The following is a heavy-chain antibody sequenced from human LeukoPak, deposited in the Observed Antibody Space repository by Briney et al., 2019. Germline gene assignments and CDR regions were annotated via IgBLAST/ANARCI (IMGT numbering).Heavy chain of an antibody. CDR2: ISESGGST. V-gene: IGHV3-23*01. Sequence: GGSLRLSCVVSGITLSNYAMSWVRQAPGKGLEWVSGISESGGSTKYADSVKGRFTISRDNSLNTVYLQMNSLRAEDTAVYFCARHKGYDGSRARFWLDAWGQGTLVTVSS. J-gene: IGHJ5*02. CDR1: GITLSNYA. CDR3: ARHKGYDGSRARFWLDA. D-gene: IGHD6-13*01.